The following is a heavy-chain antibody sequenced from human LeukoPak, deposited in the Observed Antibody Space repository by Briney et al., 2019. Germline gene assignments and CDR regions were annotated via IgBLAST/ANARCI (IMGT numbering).Heavy chain of an antibody. CDR2: IYPGDSDT. V-gene: IGHV5-51*01. CDR1: GYSFTSYW. CDR3: AVRPGYSSSWLYY. J-gene: IGHJ4*02. Sequence: GESLKISCKVSGYSFTSYWIGWVRQMPGKGLEWMGNIYPGDSDTRYSPSFQGPVTISADKSISTAYLQWSSLKASDTAMYYCAVRPGYSSSWLYYWGQGTLVTVSS. D-gene: IGHD6-13*01.